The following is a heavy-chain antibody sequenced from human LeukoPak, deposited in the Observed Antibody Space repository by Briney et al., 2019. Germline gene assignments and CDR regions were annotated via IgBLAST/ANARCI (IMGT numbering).Heavy chain of an antibody. Sequence: GGSLRLSCAASGFTFSSYAMTWARQAPGKGLEWVSAISGSGGSTYYADSVKGRFTISRDNSKNTLYLQKNSLRAEDTAVYYCAKCIVATNYYYYYMDVWGKGTTVTVSS. D-gene: IGHD5-12*01. V-gene: IGHV3-23*01. CDR2: ISGSGGST. J-gene: IGHJ6*03. CDR1: GFTFSSYA. CDR3: AKCIVATNYYYYYMDV.